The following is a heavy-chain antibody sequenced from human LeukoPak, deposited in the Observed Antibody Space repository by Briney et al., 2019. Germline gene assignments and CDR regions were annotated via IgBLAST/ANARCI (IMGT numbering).Heavy chain of an antibody. CDR1: GYTFTSYY. V-gene: IGHV1-2*02. CDR2: INPNSGGT. J-gene: IGHJ6*03. CDR3: ARADQIFGVISFNYHYYYMDV. D-gene: IGHD3-10*01. Sequence: RASVKVSCKASGYTFTSYYMHWVRQAPGQGLEWMGWINPNSGGTNYAQKFQGRVTMTRDTSISTAYMELSRLRSDDTAVYYCARADQIFGVISFNYHYYYMDVWGKGTTVTVSS.